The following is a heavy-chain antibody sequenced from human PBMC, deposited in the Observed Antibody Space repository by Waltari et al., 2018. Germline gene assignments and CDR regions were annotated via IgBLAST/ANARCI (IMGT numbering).Heavy chain of an antibody. CDR2: IIPSLGTA. Sequence: QVQLVQSGAEVKKPGSSVKVSCKASGGTFSSYAISWVRQAPGQGLGWMGGIIPSLGTANYAQKFQGRVTITTDESTSTAYMELSSLRSEDTAVYYCASLEYCGGDCYTGHYYYYYYMDVWGKGTTVTVSS. J-gene: IGHJ6*03. V-gene: IGHV1-69*05. CDR3: ASLEYCGGDCYTGHYYYYYYMDV. D-gene: IGHD2-21*01. CDR1: GGTFSSYA.